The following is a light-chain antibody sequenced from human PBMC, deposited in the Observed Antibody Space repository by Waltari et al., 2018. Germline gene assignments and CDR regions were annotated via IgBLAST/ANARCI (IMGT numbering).Light chain of an antibody. CDR1: MLPKKY. Sequence: SSELTQPSSVSVSPGQTARITCSGDMLPKKYTRWFQQKPGQAPVLVLYQDSAWPSGIPERFSGSSSGTTVTLTISGAQVEDEADYYCYSTTDNNLGVFGPGTRVTVL. CDR3: YSTTDNNLGV. V-gene: IGLV3-27*01. J-gene: IGLJ1*01. CDR2: QDS.